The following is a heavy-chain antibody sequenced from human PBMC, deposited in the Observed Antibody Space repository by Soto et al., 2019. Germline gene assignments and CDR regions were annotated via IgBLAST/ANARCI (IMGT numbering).Heavy chain of an antibody. V-gene: IGHV4-30-4*01. D-gene: IGHD3-10*01. J-gene: IGHJ6*02. CDR3: ARDRYYGSGTYYNFYSGMDV. CDR1: GGSINSGDYY. Sequence: SETLSLTCTVSGGSINSGDYYWTWVRQPPGKGLEWIGNIFHSGSTYYTPSLQSRVTISLDTSKNHFSLKLSSVTPADTAVYYCARDRYYGSGTYYNFYSGMDVWGQGTTVTVS. CDR2: IFHSGST.